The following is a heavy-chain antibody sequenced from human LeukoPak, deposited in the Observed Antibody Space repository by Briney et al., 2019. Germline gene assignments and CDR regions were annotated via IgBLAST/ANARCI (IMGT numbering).Heavy chain of an antibody. CDR2: IIPMFGTG. CDR3: GRDKLDNWNDQDGDY. J-gene: IGHJ4*02. Sequence: SVKVSCKASGYTFTGYYMHWVRQAPGQGLEWMGGIIPMFGTGNYAQKFQGRVTITADKSTSTAYMELSSLTSEDTAVYYCGRDKLDNWNDQDGDYWGQGTLVTVSS. V-gene: IGHV1-69*06. CDR1: GYTFTGYY. D-gene: IGHD1-20*01.